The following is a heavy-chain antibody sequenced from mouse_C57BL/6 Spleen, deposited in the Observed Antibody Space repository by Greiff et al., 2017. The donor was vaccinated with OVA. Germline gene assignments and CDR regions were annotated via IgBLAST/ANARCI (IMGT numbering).Heavy chain of an antibody. CDR3: TTIYYGNYHFDD. CDR2: IDPEDGDT. Sequence: EVKLQESGAELVRPGASVKLSCTASGFNIKDYYMHWVKQRPEQGLEWIGRIDPEDGDTEYAPKFQGKATMTADTSSNTAYLQLSSLTSEDTAVYYCTTIYYGNYHFDDWGQGTTLTVSS. D-gene: IGHD2-1*01. J-gene: IGHJ2*01. CDR1: GFNIKDYY. V-gene: IGHV14-1*01.